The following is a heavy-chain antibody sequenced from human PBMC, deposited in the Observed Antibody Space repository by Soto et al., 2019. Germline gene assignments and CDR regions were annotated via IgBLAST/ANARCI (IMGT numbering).Heavy chain of an antibody. Sequence: EVQLLESGGGLVQPGGSLRLSCAASGLTFSSYAVSWVRQAPGKGLEWVSAISGSGGSTYYADSVKGRFTVSRDNSKNTLYLQMNSLRAEDTAVYYCAGGFGSFDYWGQGTLVTVSS. J-gene: IGHJ4*02. V-gene: IGHV3-23*01. CDR1: GLTFSSYA. CDR2: ISGSGGST. D-gene: IGHD3-16*01. CDR3: AGGFGSFDY.